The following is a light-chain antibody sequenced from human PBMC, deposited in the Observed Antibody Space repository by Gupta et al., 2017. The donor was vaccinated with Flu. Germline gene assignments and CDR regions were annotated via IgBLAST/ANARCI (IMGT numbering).Light chain of an antibody. CDR1: QSISSY. Sequence: DIQMTQTPSSLSASVGDRVAITCRASQSISSYLNWYQQKPGKAPKFLIHSASSLQSGVPSRFSGGGSGTDFTLTITRLQPEDFATYYCQQSVSPPFTFGHGTKVDFK. V-gene: IGKV1-39*01. CDR2: SAS. J-gene: IGKJ3*01. CDR3: QQSVSPPFT.